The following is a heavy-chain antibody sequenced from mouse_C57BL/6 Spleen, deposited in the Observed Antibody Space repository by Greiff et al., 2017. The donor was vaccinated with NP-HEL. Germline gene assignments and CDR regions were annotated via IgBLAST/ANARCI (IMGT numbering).Heavy chain of an antibody. CDR3: ARYKGSGYDY. Sequence: EVKLVASGGGLVQPGGSLSLSCAASGFTFTDYYMSWVRQPPGKALEWLGFIRNKANGYTNEYSASVKGRFTISRDNSQSILYLQMNALRADDSATYYCARYKGSGYDYWGQGTTLTVSS. V-gene: IGHV7-3*01. CDR1: GFTFTDYY. D-gene: IGHD3-2*02. J-gene: IGHJ2*01. CDR2: IRNKANGYTN.